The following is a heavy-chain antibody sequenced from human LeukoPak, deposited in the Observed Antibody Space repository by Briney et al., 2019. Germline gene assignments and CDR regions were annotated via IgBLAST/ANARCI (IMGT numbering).Heavy chain of an antibody. CDR3: ARELAAAGTGIDY. CDR1: GFTFSSYA. CDR2: ISYDGSNK. V-gene: IGHV3-30*04. D-gene: IGHD6-13*01. Sequence: PGRSLRLSCAASGFTFSSYAMHWVRQAPGKGLEWVAVISYDGSNKYYADSVKGRFTISRDNSKNTLYLQMNSLRAEDTAVYYCARELAAAGTGIDYWGQGTLVTVSS. J-gene: IGHJ4*02.